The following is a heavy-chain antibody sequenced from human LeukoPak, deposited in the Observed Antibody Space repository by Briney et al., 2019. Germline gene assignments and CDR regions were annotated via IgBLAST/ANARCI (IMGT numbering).Heavy chain of an antibody. V-gene: IGHV3-21*01. D-gene: IGHD1-26*01. J-gene: IGHJ3*02. CDR3: ARVRVGATYGGAFDI. CDR2: ISSSSTYI. CDR1: GFTFSSYR. Sequence: GGSLRLSCAASGFTFSSYRMNWVRQAPGKVLEWVSSISSSSTYIFYADSVKGRFTISRDDAKNSLYLQMNSLRAEDTAVYSCARVRVGATYGGAFDIWGQGTMVTVSS.